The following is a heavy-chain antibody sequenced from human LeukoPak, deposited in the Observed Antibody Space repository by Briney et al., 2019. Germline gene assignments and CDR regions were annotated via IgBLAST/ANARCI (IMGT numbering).Heavy chain of an antibody. V-gene: IGHV4-39*07. D-gene: IGHD2-15*01. CDR2: IYYSGST. CDR1: GGSISSTSYY. Sequence: KASETLSLTCTVSGGSISSTSYYWGWIRQPPGKGLEWIGSIYYSGSTYYNPSLKSRVTISVDTSKNQFSLKLSSVTAADTAVYYCARSRYCSGGSCYDHWFDPWGQGTLVTVSS. CDR3: ARSRYCSGGSCYDHWFDP. J-gene: IGHJ5*02.